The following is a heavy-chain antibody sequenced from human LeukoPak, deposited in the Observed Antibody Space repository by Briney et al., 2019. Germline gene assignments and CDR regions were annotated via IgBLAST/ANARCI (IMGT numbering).Heavy chain of an antibody. Sequence: ASVKVSCKASGYTFTNYYMHWVRQAPGQGLEWMGVIDPSAGSTTYALKFQGRVTMTRDTATGTVYMELSSLRSEDTAVYYCARAHYASSNIKVPFDVWGKGTTVTVSS. CDR1: GYTFTNYY. D-gene: IGHD3-22*01. CDR2: IDPSAGST. V-gene: IGHV1-46*01. J-gene: IGHJ6*04. CDR3: ARAHYASSNIKVPFDV.